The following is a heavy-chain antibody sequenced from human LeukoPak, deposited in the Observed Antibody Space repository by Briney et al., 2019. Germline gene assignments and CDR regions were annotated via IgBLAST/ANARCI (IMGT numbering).Heavy chain of an antibody. CDR3: ARDASRSGRAFDL. V-gene: IGHV3-11*05. CDR2: ISGSSHWT. D-gene: IGHD6-19*01. CDR1: GFNFDEFY. J-gene: IGHJ3*01. Sequence: GGSLRLSCAASGFNFDEFYLNWIRQAPGKGLEWVAYISGSSHWTFHADSVRGRFTITRDYDKNSVYLQMSRLRADDTALYFCARDASRSGRAFDLWGQGTLVAVSS.